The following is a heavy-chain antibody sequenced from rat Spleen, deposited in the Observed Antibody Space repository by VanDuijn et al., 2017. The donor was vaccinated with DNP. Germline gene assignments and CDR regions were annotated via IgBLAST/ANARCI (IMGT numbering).Heavy chain of an antibody. CDR2: ISTSGEYS. V-gene: IGHV5S13*01. Sequence: EVQLVESGGGLVQPGRSLKLSCVASGFTFSKYGMAWVRQAPTKGLEWVASISTSGEYSHYRDSVKGRFTISRDNAENTVYLQMNSLRSEDTATYYCARGSTSIYWYFDFWGPGTMVTVSS. D-gene: IGHD2-5*01. CDR1: GFTFSKYG. CDR3: ARGSTSIYWYFDF. J-gene: IGHJ1*01.